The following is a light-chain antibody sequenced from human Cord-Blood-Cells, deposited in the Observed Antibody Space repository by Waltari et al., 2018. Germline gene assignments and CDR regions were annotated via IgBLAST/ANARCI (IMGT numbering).Light chain of an antibody. CDR1: SSDVGGYNY. CDR2: EVS. CDR3: SSYTSSNYV. J-gene: IGLJ1*01. V-gene: IGLV2-14*01. Sequence: QSARTQPASVSGSPGQSFTIPCTATSSDVGGYNYASWYQQHPGKAPKLMIYEVSNRPSGVSNRFSGSKSGNTASLTISGLQAEDEADYYCSSYTSSNYVFGTGTKVTVL.